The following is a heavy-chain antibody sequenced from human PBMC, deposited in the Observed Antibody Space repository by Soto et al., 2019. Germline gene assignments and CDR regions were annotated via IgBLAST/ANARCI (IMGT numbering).Heavy chain of an antibody. CDR2: ISLYSDGT. CDR3: ARVVPGAEAWFGP. CDR1: GYTFSNYG. J-gene: IGHJ5*02. V-gene: IGHV1-18*01. Sequence: ASVTVSCKTSGYTFSNYGITWVRQAPGQPLEWLGWISLYSDGTNYAQKFQGRVSMTTDTSTTTAYMELRSLRSDDTAVYYCARVVPGAEAWFGPWGQGTLVTVSS. D-gene: IGHD2-2*01.